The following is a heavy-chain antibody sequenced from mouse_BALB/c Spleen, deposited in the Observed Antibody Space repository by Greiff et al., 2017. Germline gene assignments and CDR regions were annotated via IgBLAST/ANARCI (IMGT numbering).Heavy chain of an antibody. J-gene: IGHJ3*01. V-gene: IGHV5-6-3*01. Sequence: EVKVVESGGGLVQPGGSLKLSCAASGFTFSSYGMSWVRQTPDKRLELVATINSNGGSTYYPDSVKGRFTISRDNAKNTLYLQMSSLKSEDTAMYYCARELRSWFAYWGQGTLVTVSA. D-gene: IGHD1-1*01. CDR3: ARELRSWFAY. CDR2: INSNGGST. CDR1: GFTFSSYG.